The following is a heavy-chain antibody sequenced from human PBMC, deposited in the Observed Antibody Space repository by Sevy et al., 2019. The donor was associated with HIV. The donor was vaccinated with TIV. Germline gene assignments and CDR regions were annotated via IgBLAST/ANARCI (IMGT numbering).Heavy chain of an antibody. CDR2: ISYTGCT. J-gene: IGHJ5*02. Sequence: SETLSLTCTVSGVSISGGAYYWGWIRQPPGKGLEWIGSISYTGCTYYNPSLKSRVTISVDTSKNQFSLKLTSVTAADTAVYYCARRGDNNWFDPWGQGTLVTVSS. CDR3: ARRGDNNWFDP. CDR1: GVSISGGAYY. V-gene: IGHV4-39*01. D-gene: IGHD2-15*01.